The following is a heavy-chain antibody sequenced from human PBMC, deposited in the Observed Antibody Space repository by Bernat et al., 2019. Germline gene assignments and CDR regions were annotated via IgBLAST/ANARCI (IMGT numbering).Heavy chain of an antibody. D-gene: IGHD3-16*01. J-gene: IGHJ4*02. CDR3: AKRPDVFGVITPNDY. CDR1: GFTFSSYA. V-gene: IGHV3-23*01. CDR2: ISGSGGNT. Sequence: EVQLLESGGGLVQPGGSLRLSCAASGFTFSSYAMTWVRQAPGKGLECVSSISGSGGNTYYADSVKGRFTISRDNSKNTLYLQMNSLRAEETAVYYCAKRPDVFGVITPNDYWGQGTLVTVSS.